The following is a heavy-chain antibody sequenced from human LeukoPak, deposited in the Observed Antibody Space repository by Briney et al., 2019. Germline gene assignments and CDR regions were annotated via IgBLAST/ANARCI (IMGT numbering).Heavy chain of an antibody. V-gene: IGHV4-39*07. CDR3: ARWNFGYYDSSGYYFDY. J-gene: IGHJ4*02. Sequence: SETLSLTCTVSGGSISSSSYYWGWIRQPPGKGLEWIGSIYYSGSTYYNPSLKSRVTISVDTSKNQFSLKLSSVTAADTAVYYCARWNFGYYDSSGYYFDYWGQGTLVTVSS. CDR2: IYYSGST. CDR1: GGSISSSSYY. D-gene: IGHD3-22*01.